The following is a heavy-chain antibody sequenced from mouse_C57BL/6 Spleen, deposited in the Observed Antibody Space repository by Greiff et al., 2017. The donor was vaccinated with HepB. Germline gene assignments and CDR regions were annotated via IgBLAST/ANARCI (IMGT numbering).Heavy chain of an antibody. Sequence: EVKLQESGPGLVKPSQSLSLTCSVTGYSITSGYYWNWIRQFPGNKLEWMGYISYDGSNNYNPSLKNRISITRDTSKNQFFLKLNSVTTEDTATYYCAREGSNSWYFDVWGTGTTVTVSS. J-gene: IGHJ1*03. CDR3: AREGSNSWYFDV. CDR2: ISYDGSN. V-gene: IGHV3-6*01. CDR1: GYSITSGYY. D-gene: IGHD2-5*01.